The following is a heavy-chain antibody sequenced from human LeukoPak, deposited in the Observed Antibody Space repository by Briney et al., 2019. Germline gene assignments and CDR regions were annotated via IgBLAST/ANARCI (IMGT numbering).Heavy chain of an antibody. CDR1: GFTFGNYG. Sequence: PGGSLRLSCAASGFTFGNYGMHCVRQAPGKGLQWVAVISEDGRHKNYADSVKGRFTISRHNSNNTLYLQMNSLRTEDTGIYYCAKDWETTASGTFGSWGQGTLVTVSS. CDR2: ISEDGRHK. J-gene: IGHJ4*02. D-gene: IGHD6-13*01. V-gene: IGHV3-30*18. CDR3: AKDWETTASGTFGS.